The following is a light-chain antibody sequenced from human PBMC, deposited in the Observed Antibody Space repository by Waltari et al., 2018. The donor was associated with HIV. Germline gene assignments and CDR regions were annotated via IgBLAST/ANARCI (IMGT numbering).Light chain of an antibody. V-gene: IGKV1-27*01. Sequence: DVQMTPSPSSLSASIGDSVSITCRASQGIDNYLAWYHQRPGKVPTLLIYAAATLQSGVPSRFSGRRSGTDFTLTISSLQPEDVATYYCQRYNGVPPSFGGGTKVEIK. CDR2: AAA. CDR3: QRYNGVPPS. CDR1: QGIDNY. J-gene: IGKJ4*01.